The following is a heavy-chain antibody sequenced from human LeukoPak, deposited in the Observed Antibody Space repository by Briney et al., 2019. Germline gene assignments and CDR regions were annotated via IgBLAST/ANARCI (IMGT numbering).Heavy chain of an antibody. CDR1: GFTSSSYA. CDR3: AKDASYSGTYIANFDY. J-gene: IGHJ4*02. Sequence: PGGSLRLSCAASGFTSSSYAMSWVRQAPGKGLEWVSSITGGGYSTYYADSVKGRFTISRDNSGNTLFLHMDSLRAEDTAVYYCAKDASYSGTYIANFDYWGQGTLVTVSS. D-gene: IGHD1-26*01. V-gene: IGHV3-23*01. CDR2: ITGGGYST.